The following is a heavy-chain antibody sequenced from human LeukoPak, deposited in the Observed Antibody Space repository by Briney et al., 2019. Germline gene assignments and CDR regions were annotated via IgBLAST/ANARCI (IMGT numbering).Heavy chain of an antibody. D-gene: IGHD3-22*01. CDR3: ARDYYDSSGYADY. V-gene: IGHV3-7*01. CDR2: IKQDGSEK. CDR1: GFTFSSYW. Sequence: GGSLRLSCAASGFTFSSYWMSWVRQAPGKGLEWVANIKQDGSEKYYVDSVRGRFTISRDNAKNSLYLQMNSLRAEDTAVYYCARDYYDSSGYADYWGQGTLVTVSS. J-gene: IGHJ4*02.